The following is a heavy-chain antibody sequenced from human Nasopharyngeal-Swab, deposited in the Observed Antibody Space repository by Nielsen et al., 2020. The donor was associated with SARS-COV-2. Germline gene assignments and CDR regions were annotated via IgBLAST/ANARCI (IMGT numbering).Heavy chain of an antibody. CDR3: TRDLGRWQLFDP. CDR2: ISSSSSYI. J-gene: IGHJ5*02. V-gene: IGHV3-21*01. D-gene: IGHD7-27*01. Sequence: GGSLRLSCAASGFTFSTYSMNWVCQAPGKGLEWVSSISSSSSYIYYADSVKGRFTISRDNAKNSLYLQMNSLRAEDTAVFYCTRDLGRWQLFDPWGQGTLVTVSS. CDR1: GFTFSTYS.